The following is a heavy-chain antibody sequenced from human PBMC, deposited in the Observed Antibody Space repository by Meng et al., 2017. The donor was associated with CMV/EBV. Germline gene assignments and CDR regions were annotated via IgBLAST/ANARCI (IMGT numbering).Heavy chain of an antibody. CDR3: ARVCGGSCFDY. V-gene: IGHV1-69*01. CDR2: IIPIFGTA. D-gene: IGHD2-15*01. Sequence: GRVDKTPRSPAKVPCNASGGTFRLNAISWVRQAPGQGLEWMGGIIPIFGTAKYAQKFQGRVTITADESTSTAYMELSSLRSEDTAVYYCARVCGGSCFDYWGQGTLVTVSS. J-gene: IGHJ4*02. CDR1: GGTFRLNA.